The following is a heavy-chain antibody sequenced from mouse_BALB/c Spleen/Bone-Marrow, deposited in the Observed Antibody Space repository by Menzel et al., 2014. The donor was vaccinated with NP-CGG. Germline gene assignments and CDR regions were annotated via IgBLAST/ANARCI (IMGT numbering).Heavy chain of an antibody. D-gene: IGHD1-1*01. CDR3: ANYYYGSSLFPY. CDR2: IDPANGNT. Sequence: EVQLQQSGAELVKPGASVQLSCTASGFNIKDTYMHWVKQRPEQGLEWIGRIDPANGNTKYDPKFQGKATITADTSSNTAYLQLSSLTSEDTAVYYCANYYYGSSLFPYWRRGTLVTVSA. CDR1: GFNIKDTY. J-gene: IGHJ3*01. V-gene: IGHV14-3*02.